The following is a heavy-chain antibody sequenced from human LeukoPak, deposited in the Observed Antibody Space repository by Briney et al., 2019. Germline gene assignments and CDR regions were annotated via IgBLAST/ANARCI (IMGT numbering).Heavy chain of an antibody. Sequence: PGGSLRLSCAASGFTFSSYAMHWVRQAPGKGLEWVAVISYDGSNKYYADSVKGRFTISRDSSKNTLYLQMNSLRAEDTAVYYCARGHYDILTGYPSDYWGQGTLVTVSS. J-gene: IGHJ4*02. CDR1: GFTFSSYA. CDR2: ISYDGSNK. D-gene: IGHD3-9*01. CDR3: ARGHYDILTGYPSDY. V-gene: IGHV3-30-3*01.